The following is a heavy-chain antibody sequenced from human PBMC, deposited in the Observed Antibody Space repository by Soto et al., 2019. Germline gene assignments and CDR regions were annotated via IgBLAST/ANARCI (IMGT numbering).Heavy chain of an antibody. V-gene: IGHV3-48*03. CDR1: GFTFSSYE. D-gene: IGHD2-2*01. Sequence: EVQLVESGGGLAQPEGSVRLSCAASGFTFSSYEMNWVRQAPGKTLEWVSYISSAGDSSYYADSVKSRFTISRDNAKNSLYLQMNSLRVEDTAVYYCARVYCSTTTCHVQAFDSWGQGTLVTVSS. J-gene: IGHJ4*02. CDR2: ISSAGDSS. CDR3: ARVYCSTTTCHVQAFDS.